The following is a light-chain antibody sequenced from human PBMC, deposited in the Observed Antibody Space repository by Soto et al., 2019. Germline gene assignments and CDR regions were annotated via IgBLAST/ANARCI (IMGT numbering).Light chain of an antibody. Sequence: EIVLTQSPATLSLSPGERATLSCRASQSVGSYLAWYQHKPGQAPRLLIYDASSRATGIPARFSGSGSGTDFTLTISSLEPEDSAVYYCQQRSNWPPEFTFGPGTRVDIK. J-gene: IGKJ3*01. CDR2: DAS. V-gene: IGKV3-11*01. CDR1: QSVGSY. CDR3: QQRSNWPPEFT.